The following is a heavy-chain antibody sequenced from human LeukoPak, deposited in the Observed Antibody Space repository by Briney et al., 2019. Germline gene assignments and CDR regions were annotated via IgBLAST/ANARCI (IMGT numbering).Heavy chain of an antibody. V-gene: IGHV4-34*01. CDR3: ARGPAAIFGVVIIPIDY. CDR1: GGSFSGYY. D-gene: IGHD3-3*01. J-gene: IGHJ4*02. Sequence: PSETLSLTCAVYGGSFSGYYWSWTRQPPGKGLEWIGEINHSGSTNYNPSLKSRVTISVDTSKNQFSLKLSSVTAADTAVYYCARGPAAIFGVVIIPIDYWGQGTLVTVSS. CDR2: INHSGST.